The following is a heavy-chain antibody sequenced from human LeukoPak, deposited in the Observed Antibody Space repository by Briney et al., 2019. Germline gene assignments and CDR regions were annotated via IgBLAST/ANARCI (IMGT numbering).Heavy chain of an antibody. V-gene: IGHV1-18*01. CDR1: GYTFTSYG. J-gene: IGHJ6*02. Sequence: ASVKVSCKASGYTFTSYGISWVRQAPGQGLEWMGWISAYNGNTNYAQKLQGRVTMTTDTSTSTAYMELRSLRSDDTAVYYCARDRPPENYDFWSGYPAPYYYYGMDVWGQGTTVTVSS. CDR2: ISAYNGNT. CDR3: ARDRPPENYDFWSGYPAPYYYYGMDV. D-gene: IGHD3-3*01.